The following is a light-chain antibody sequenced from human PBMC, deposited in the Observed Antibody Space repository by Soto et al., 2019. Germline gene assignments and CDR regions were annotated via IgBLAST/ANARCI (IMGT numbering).Light chain of an antibody. J-gene: IGLJ2*01. CDR3: AAWDDSLSGVV. CDR2: TND. Sequence: QSVLTQPPSVSGAPGQRVTISCTGSSSTLGAGFEVHWYQQLPGTAPKLLIYTNDQRPSGVPDRFSGSKSGTSASLAISGLRSEDEADYYCAAWDDSLSGVVFGGGTKLTVL. V-gene: IGLV1-40*01. CDR1: SSTLGAGFE.